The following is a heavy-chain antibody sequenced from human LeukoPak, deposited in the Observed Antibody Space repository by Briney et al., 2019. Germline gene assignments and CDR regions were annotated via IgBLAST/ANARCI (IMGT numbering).Heavy chain of an antibody. J-gene: IGHJ4*02. CDR2: ISGSGDRT. CDR3: ARKRPNYFDY. CDR1: GFTFSNYG. V-gene: IGHV3-23*01. Sequence: GGSLRLSCIASGFTFSNYGMSWVRQAPGKGLEWVSIISGSGDRTLHADSVKGRFTVSRDNSKNTVYLQMNSLRAEDTALYYCARKRPNYFDYWGQGTLVTVSS.